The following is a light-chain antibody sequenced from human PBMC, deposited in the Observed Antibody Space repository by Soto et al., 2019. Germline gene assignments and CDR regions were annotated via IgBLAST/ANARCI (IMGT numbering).Light chain of an antibody. CDR1: SSDVGYYNY. J-gene: IGLJ1*01. CDR2: EVS. Sequence: QSALTQPASVSGSPGQSITISCTGSSSDVGYYNYVSWYQHHPGKAPKLIIFEVSNRPSGVSIRFSGSKSGNTASLIISGLQAEDEADYYCSSYTSINDQTVFGSGTKLTVL. CDR3: SSYTSINDQTV. V-gene: IGLV2-14*01.